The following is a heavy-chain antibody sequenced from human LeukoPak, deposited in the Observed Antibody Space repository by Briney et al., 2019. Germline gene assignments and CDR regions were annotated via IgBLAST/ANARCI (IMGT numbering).Heavy chain of an antibody. CDR2: ITSSSSTK. V-gene: IGHV3-48*04. CDR3: ARLRSYGYYYDGMDV. CDR1: GFTFSTYS. J-gene: IGHJ6*02. Sequence: GGSLRLSCAASGFTFSTYSMNWVRQAPGKGPEWVSYITSSSSTKYYADSVKGRFTISRDNAKNSLYLQMNSLRAEDTAVYFCARLRSYGYYYDGMDVWGQGTTVIVSS. D-gene: IGHD3-16*01.